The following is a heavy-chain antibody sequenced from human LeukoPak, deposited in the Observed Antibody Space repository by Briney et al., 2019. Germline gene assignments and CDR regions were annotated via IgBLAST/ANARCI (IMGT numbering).Heavy chain of an antibody. J-gene: IGHJ4*02. D-gene: IGHD3-22*01. CDR1: GFTFSDYG. V-gene: IGHV3-33*01. Sequence: GGSLRLSCAASGFTFSDYGMHWVRQPPGKGLEWVAIIWYDGSNKTYEDSVKGRFTISRDNSKNTLYLQMNSLRAEDTAVYYCARGVDYYENSGTIDYWGQGTLVTVSS. CDR2: IWYDGSNK. CDR3: ARGVDYYENSGTIDY.